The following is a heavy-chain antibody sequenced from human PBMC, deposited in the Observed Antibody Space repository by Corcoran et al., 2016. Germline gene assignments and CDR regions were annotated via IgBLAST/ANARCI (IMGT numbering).Heavy chain of an antibody. J-gene: IGHJ5*02. V-gene: IGHV4-34*01. CDR2: INHSGST. CDR1: GGSFSGYY. Sequence: QVQLQQWGAGLLKPSETLSLTCAVYGGSFSGYYWSWIRQPPGKGLEWIGEINHSGSTNYNPSLKSRVTISVDTSKNQFSLKLSSVTAADTAVYYCARGSPCIAAKHWFDPWGQGTLVTVSS. CDR3: ARGSPCIAAKHWFDP. D-gene: IGHD6-13*01.